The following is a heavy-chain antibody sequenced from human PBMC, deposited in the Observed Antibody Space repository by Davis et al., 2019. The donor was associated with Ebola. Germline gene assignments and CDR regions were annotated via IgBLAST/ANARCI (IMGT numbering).Heavy chain of an antibody. V-gene: IGHV1-69*13. CDR3: ARDLGDYGMDV. CDR2: IIPMFGRA. J-gene: IGHJ6*04. CDR1: GGTFSNNA. Sequence: SVKVSCKASGGTFSNNAITWVRQAPGQGLEWMGGIIPMFGRANYAQKFQGRLTISAVESTSTAYMELNSLRSEDTAVYYCARDLGDYGMDVWGTGTTVTVSS.